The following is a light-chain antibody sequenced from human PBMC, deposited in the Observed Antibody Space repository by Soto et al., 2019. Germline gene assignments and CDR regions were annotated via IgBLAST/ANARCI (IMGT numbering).Light chain of an antibody. Sequence: QPVLTQPPSASGTPGQRVTISCSGSSSNIGDNTVSWYQQLPGTAPKLLIYSDNQRPSGVPDRFSGSKSGTSASLAISGLQSEDEANYYCASWDDSLNGHWVFGGGTKLTVL. CDR3: ASWDDSLNGHWV. J-gene: IGLJ3*02. V-gene: IGLV1-44*01. CDR2: SDN. CDR1: SSNIGDNT.